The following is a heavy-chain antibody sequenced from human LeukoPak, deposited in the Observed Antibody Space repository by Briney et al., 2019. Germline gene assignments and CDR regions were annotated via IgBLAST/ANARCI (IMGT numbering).Heavy chain of an antibody. D-gene: IGHD4-11*01. V-gene: IGHV4-30-4*08. J-gene: IGHJ4*02. CDR2: IYYSGST. CDR1: GGSISSGDYY. Sequence: PSETLSLTCTVSGGSISSGDYYWSWVRQPPGKGLEWIEYIYYSGSTYYNPSLKSRVTISVDTSKNQFSLKLSSVTAADTAVYYCASMTTVTSDFNYWGQGTLVTVSS. CDR3: ASMTTVTSDFNY.